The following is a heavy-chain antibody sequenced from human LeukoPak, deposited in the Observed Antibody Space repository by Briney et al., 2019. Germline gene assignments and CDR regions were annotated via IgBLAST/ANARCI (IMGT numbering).Heavy chain of an antibody. V-gene: IGHV1-46*01. D-gene: IGHD2-2*01. J-gene: IGHJ6*02. CDR3: ASRDCSSTSCYYPYYYYYYGMDV. Sequence: GASVKVSCKASGYTFTSNYMHWVRQAPGQGLEWMGIINPSGGSTSYAQKFQGRVTMTRDTSTSTVYMELSSLRSEDTAVYYCASRDCSSTSCYYPYYYYYYGMDVWGQGTTVTVSS. CDR1: GYTFTSNY. CDR2: INPSGGST.